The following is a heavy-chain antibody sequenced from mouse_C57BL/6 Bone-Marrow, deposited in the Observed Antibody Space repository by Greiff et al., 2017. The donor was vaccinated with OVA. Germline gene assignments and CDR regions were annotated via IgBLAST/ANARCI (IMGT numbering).Heavy chain of an antibody. CDR3: ARTGGSSPYAMDY. V-gene: IGHV1-50*01. J-gene: IGHJ4*01. CDR1: GYTFTSYW. Sequence: VQLQQPGAELVKPGASVKLSCKASGYTFTSYWMPWVKQRPGQGLEWIGEIDPSDSYTNYNHKFKGKATLTVASSSSTAYMQLSSLTSEDSAVYYCARTGGSSPYAMDYWGQGTSVTVSS. D-gene: IGHD1-1*01. CDR2: IDPSDSYT.